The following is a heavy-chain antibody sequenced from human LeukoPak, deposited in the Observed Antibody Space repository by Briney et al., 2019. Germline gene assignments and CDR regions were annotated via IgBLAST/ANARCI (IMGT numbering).Heavy chain of an antibody. Sequence: GGTLRLSCAASGFTFSSYGMSWVRQAPGKGLEWVSAISGSGGSTYYADSVKGRFTISRDNSKNTLYLQMNSLRAEDTAVYYCAKGSSGWYSDYYYYYYMDVWGKGTTVTISS. J-gene: IGHJ6*03. CDR2: ISGSGGST. V-gene: IGHV3-23*01. CDR3: AKGSSGWYSDYYYYYYMDV. CDR1: GFTFSSYG. D-gene: IGHD6-19*01.